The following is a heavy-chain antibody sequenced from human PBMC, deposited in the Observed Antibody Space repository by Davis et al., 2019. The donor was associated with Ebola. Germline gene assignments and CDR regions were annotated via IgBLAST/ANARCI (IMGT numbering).Heavy chain of an antibody. D-gene: IGHD6-13*01. J-gene: IGHJ4*02. Sequence: PGGSLRLSCAASGFTFSSYEMNWVRQAPGKGLEWVSYISSSGSTIYYADSVKGRFTISRDNAKNSLYLQMNSLRAEDTAVYYCATAAGSIAAARYAGDYWGQGTLVTVSS. CDR2: ISSSGSTI. CDR1: GFTFSSYE. CDR3: ATAAGSIAAARYAGDY. V-gene: IGHV3-48*03.